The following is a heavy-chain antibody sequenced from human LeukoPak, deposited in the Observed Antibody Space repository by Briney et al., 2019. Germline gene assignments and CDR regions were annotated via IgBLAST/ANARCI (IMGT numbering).Heavy chain of an antibody. Sequence: GGSLRLSCAASGFTFSTYSMNWVRQAPGKGLEWVSYISRSSSSKHYADSVKGRFTISRDNAKNSLYLQMNSLRDEDTAVYYCVREDPSEYGSIDYWGQGTLVTVSS. J-gene: IGHJ4*02. CDR3: VREDPSEYGSIDY. CDR1: GFTFSTYS. V-gene: IGHV3-48*02. D-gene: IGHD3-10*01. CDR2: ISRSSSSK.